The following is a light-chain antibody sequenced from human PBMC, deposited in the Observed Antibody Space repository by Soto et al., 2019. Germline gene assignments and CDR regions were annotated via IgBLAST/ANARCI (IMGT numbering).Light chain of an antibody. Sequence: DIQMTQSPSTLSASVGDRVAITCRASQNIRNLLAWYQQKPGKAPNLLIYGASNLEPGVPPRFSGSGSGTEFTLTISSLQPDDFATYHCQQYTSKSPWTFGQGTKVEIK. V-gene: IGKV1-5*01. CDR3: QQYTSKSPWT. J-gene: IGKJ1*01. CDR2: GAS. CDR1: QNIRNL.